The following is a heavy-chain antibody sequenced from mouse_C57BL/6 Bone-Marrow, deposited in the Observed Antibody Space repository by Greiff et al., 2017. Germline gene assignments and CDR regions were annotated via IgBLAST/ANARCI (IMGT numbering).Heavy chain of an antibody. CDR3: AKGYYVYYAIDY. CDR2: IWRGGST. D-gene: IGHD1-1*01. CDR1: GFSLTSYG. Sequence: VQLQQSGPGLVQPSPSLSITCTVSGFSLTSYGVHWVRQSPGKGLEWLGGIWRGGSTDYNAAFMSRPSITKDNAKSQVFFKMNSMQADDTAIFYCAKGYYVYYAIDYWGQGTSVTVSS. J-gene: IGHJ4*01. V-gene: IGHV2-5*01.